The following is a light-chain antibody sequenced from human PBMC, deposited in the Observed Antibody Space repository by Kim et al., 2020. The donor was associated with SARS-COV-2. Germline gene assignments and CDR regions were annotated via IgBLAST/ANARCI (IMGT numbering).Light chain of an antibody. CDR3: HQFNSYPRS. V-gene: IGKV1-9*01. CDR1: QGINNY. J-gene: IGKJ1*01. CDR2: GAS. Sequence: ASVGDRVTITCRASQGINNYLAWYQQNTGKAPKLLIYGASTLQSGVPSRFSGSGSGTDFTLTISSLQPEDFATYSCHQFNSYPRSFGQGTKVDIK.